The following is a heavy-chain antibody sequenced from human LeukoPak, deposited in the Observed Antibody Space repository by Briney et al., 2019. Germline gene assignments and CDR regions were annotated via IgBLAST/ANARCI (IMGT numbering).Heavy chain of an antibody. D-gene: IGHD3-22*01. CDR2: IYYSGST. CDR3: ARPYYYDSSGLAHGAFDI. CDR1: GGSFSGYY. Sequence: SETLSLTCAVYGGSFSGYYWRWIRQPPGKGLEWIGSIYYSGSTYYNPSLKSRVTISVDTSKNQFSLKLSSVTAAGTAVYYCARPYYYDSSGLAHGAFDIWGQGTMVTVSS. V-gene: IGHV4-34*01. J-gene: IGHJ3*02.